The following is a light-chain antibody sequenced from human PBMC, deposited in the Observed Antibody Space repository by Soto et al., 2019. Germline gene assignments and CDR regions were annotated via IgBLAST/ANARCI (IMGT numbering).Light chain of an antibody. Sequence: DIQMTQSPSSLSASVGDRITITFQASQDIRQYLNWYQVKPGKAPKLLIFDGSRLEAGAPSRFSAGGFGTDFSFTISSLQPEDVATYYCQHYNSIPLSFGGGTKVDIK. CDR2: DGS. J-gene: IGKJ4*01. CDR1: QDIRQY. CDR3: QHYNSIPLS. V-gene: IGKV1-33*01.